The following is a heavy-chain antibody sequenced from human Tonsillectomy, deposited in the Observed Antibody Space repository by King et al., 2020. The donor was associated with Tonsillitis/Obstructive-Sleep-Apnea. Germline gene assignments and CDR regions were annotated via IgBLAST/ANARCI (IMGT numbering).Heavy chain of an antibody. CDR3: ARENIVVVPAAMGGGFDH. CDR1: GGSFSGYY. Sequence: VQLPQWGAGLLRPSETLSLTCAVYGGSFSGYYWSWIRQPPGQGLEWIGEINHSGSTNYNPSLQSRVTISLDTSKNQFSLKLSSVTAADTAVYYCARENIVVVPAAMGGGFDHWGQGTLVTVSS. V-gene: IGHV4-34*01. D-gene: IGHD2-2*01. J-gene: IGHJ4*02. CDR2: INHSGST.